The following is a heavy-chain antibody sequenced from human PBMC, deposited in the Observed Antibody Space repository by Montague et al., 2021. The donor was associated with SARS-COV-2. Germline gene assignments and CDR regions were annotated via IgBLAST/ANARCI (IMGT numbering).Heavy chain of an antibody. J-gene: IGHJ3*01. D-gene: IGHD6-19*01. Sequence: SETLSLTCTVSGGSTASHYWNWIRQSPGKRPEWIGYVYYNGDTKYNPSLQSRVTISIDTSENQSSLRLNSVTAADTAVYFCARGWAFDSWGQGRLVTVSS. CDR3: ARGWAFDS. CDR2: VYYNGDT. V-gene: IGHV4-59*08. CDR1: GGSTASHY.